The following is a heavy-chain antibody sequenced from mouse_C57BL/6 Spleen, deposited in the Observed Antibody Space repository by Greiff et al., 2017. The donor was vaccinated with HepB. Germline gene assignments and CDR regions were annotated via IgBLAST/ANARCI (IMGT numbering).Heavy chain of an antibody. CDR3: TTVITTVVAHFDY. V-gene: IGHV14-4*01. J-gene: IGHJ2*01. CDR2: IDPENGDT. Sequence: VQLQQSGAELVRPGASVKLSCTASGFNIKDDYMHWVKQRPEQGLEWIGWIDPENGDTEYASKFQGKATITADTSSNTAYLQLSSLTSEDTAVYDCTTVITTVVAHFDYWGQGTTLTVSS. CDR1: GFNIKDDY. D-gene: IGHD1-1*01.